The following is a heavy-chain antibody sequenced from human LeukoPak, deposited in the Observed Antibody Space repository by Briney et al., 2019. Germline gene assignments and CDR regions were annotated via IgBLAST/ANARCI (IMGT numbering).Heavy chain of an antibody. V-gene: IGHV3-30-3*01. CDR3: ARARELLWFGELGGLWFDP. D-gene: IGHD3-10*01. J-gene: IGHJ5*02. CDR1: GFTFSSYA. Sequence: GRSLRLSCAASGFTFSSYAMHWVRQAPGKGLEWVAVISYDGSNKYYADSVKGRFTISRDNSKNTLYLQMNSLRAEDTAVYYCARARELLWFGELGGLWFDPWGQGTLVTVSS. CDR2: ISYDGSNK.